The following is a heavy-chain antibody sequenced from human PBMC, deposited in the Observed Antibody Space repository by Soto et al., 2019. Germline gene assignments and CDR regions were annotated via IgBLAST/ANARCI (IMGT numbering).Heavy chain of an antibody. CDR3: AKDSRYSDYVRAFDI. Sequence: GSLRLSCVGSGFTFSTYAISWVRQAPGKGLEWVSFISGSGYSTFYADSVKGRFTISRDYSESTLYLQMNSLRAEDTAVYYCAKDSRYSDYVRAFDIWGQGTMVTVS. J-gene: IGHJ3*02. CDR2: ISGSGYST. CDR1: GFTFSTYA. V-gene: IGHV3-23*01. D-gene: IGHD5-12*01.